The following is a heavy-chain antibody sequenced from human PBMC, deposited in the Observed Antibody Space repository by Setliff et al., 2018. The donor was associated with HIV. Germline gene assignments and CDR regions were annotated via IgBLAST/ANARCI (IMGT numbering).Heavy chain of an antibody. J-gene: IGHJ4*02. CDR1: GFTFNRYD. V-gene: IGHV3-23*01. CDR3: AKGCGGAGFCYYADY. CDR2: ISGGGDST. D-gene: IGHD2-21*01. Sequence: GGSLRLSCAASGFTFNRYDITWVRQAPGKGLEWVSLISGGGDSTSYADSVKGRFTISRDNSKNTLYLHMNNLRGDDTAVYYCAKGCGGAGFCYYADYWGQGTVVTVSS.